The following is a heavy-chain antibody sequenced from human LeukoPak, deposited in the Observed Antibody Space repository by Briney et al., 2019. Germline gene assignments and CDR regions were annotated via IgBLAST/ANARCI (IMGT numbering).Heavy chain of an antibody. Sequence: GGSLRLSCAASGFTFSSYAMSWVRQAPGKGLEWVSAISGSGGSTYYADSVKGRFTISRDNSKNTLYLQMNSLRAEDTAVYYCAITFGGVIVDGMDVWGQGTTVTVSS. CDR2: ISGSGGST. CDR1: GFTFSSYA. CDR3: AITFGGVIVDGMDV. D-gene: IGHD3-16*02. V-gene: IGHV3-23*01. J-gene: IGHJ6*02.